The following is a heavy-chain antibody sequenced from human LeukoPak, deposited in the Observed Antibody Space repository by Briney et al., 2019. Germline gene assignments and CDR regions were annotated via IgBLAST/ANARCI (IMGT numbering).Heavy chain of an antibody. J-gene: IGHJ4*02. CDR2: IYNSGAKI. V-gene: IGHV3-23*01. D-gene: IGHD6-19*01. Sequence: GGSLRLSCAVSGLTFSTYSMTWVRQGPGKGLEWVSGIYNSGAKIFYADSVKGRFTISRDNSKNMLYLQMNSLRVEDTAVYYCAKDVAPDSGWDLDYWGQGTLVTVSS. CDR3: AKDVAPDSGWDLDY. CDR1: GLTFSTYS.